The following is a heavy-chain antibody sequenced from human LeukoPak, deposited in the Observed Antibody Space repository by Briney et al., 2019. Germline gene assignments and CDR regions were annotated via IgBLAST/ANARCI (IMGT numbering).Heavy chain of an antibody. CDR2: ISGSSDHT. Sequence: GGSLRLSCAASGFTFSSYAMSWVRQAPGEGLEWVSYISGSSDHTNYADSVKGRFTISRNNAKNSLYLQMNSLRAEDTAVSYCARYGAFDIWGQGTMVTVSS. V-gene: IGHV3-11*03. J-gene: IGHJ3*02. CDR1: GFTFSSYA. D-gene: IGHD3-10*01. CDR3: ARYGAFDI.